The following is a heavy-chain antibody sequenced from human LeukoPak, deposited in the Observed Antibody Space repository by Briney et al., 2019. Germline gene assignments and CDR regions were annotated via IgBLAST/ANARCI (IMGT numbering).Heavy chain of an antibody. CDR1: GFTYSSYW. V-gene: IGHV3-74*01. D-gene: IGHD5-24*01. J-gene: IGHJ4*02. CDR2: INTGGSTT. CDR3: SRDLRGRDDY. Sequence: PGGSLRLSCAASGFTYSSYWMHWVRQAPGKGLAWVSRINTGGSTTDYADSVKGRFTISRDNAKNTLYLQMNSLRAEDTAVYYCSRDLRGRDDYWGQGILVIVFS.